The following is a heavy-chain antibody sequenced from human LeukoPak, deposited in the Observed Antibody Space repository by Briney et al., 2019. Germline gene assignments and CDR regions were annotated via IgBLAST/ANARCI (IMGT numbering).Heavy chain of an antibody. D-gene: IGHD2-2*01. CDR1: GFSFSSYG. J-gene: IGHJ3*02. Sequence: GGSLRLSCAASGFSFSSYGMHWVRQAPGKGLEWVTFIRYDGSDKYYPDSVKGRFTISRDNSKNTLYLQMNSLRAEDTAVYYCARDGAHCSSTSCFFGDAFDIWGQGTMVTVSS. CDR2: IRYDGSDK. V-gene: IGHV3-30*02. CDR3: ARDGAHCSSTSCFFGDAFDI.